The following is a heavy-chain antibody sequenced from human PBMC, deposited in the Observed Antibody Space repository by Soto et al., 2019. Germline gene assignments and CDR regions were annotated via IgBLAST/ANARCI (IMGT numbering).Heavy chain of an antibody. CDR3: ATKDYDFWSCYKYYYYYGMDV. D-gene: IGHD3-3*01. Sequence: ASVKVSCKVSGYTLTELSMHWVRQAPGKGLEWMGGFDPEDGETIYAQKFQGRVTMTEDTSTDTAYMELSSLRSEDTAVYYCATKDYDFWSCYKYYYYYGMDVWGQGTTVTVSS. V-gene: IGHV1-24*01. CDR1: GYTLTELS. J-gene: IGHJ6*02. CDR2: FDPEDGET.